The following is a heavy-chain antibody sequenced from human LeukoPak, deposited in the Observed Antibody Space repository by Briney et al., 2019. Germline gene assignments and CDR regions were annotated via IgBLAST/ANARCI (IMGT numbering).Heavy chain of an antibody. CDR3: ARERGSPGSVIDY. Sequence: PSETLSLTCTVSGYSISSGYYWGWIRQPPGKGLEWIGSIYHSGSTYYNPSLKSRVTISVDTSKNQFFLKLSSVTAADTAVYYCARERGSPGSVIDYWGQGTLVTVSS. CDR2: IYHSGST. CDR1: GYSISSGYY. J-gene: IGHJ4*02. V-gene: IGHV4-38-2*02.